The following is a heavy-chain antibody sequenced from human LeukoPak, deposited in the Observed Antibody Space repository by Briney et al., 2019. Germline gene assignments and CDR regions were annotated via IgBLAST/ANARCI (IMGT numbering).Heavy chain of an antibody. Sequence: PSETLSLTCTVSGGSISSYYWSWIRQPPGKGLEWIRYFFYRGDTNYNPSLKSRVTISVDTSKSQFSLKLSSVTAADTAVNYCARGLVVATDDAFDIWGQGTMVTVSS. V-gene: IGHV4-59*01. CDR3: ARGLVVATDDAFDI. CDR1: GGSISSYY. CDR2: FFYRGDT. D-gene: IGHD2-15*01. J-gene: IGHJ3*02.